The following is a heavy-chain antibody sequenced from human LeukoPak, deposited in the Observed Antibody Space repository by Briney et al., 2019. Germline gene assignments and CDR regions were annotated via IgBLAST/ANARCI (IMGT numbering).Heavy chain of an antibody. CDR3: ARGGGSYFYFDY. D-gene: IGHD1-26*01. Sequence: ASVKVSCRASGYTFTGYYMHWVRQAPGQGLEWMGWINPNSGGTNYAQKFQGWVTMTRDTSISTAYMELSRLRSDDSAVYYCARGGGSYFYFDYWGQGTLVTVSS. V-gene: IGHV1-2*04. CDR2: INPNSGGT. J-gene: IGHJ4*02. CDR1: GYTFTGYY.